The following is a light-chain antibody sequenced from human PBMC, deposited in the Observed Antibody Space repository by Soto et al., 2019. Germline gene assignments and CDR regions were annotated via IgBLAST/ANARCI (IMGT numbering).Light chain of an antibody. CDR1: NSNIGINY. Sequence: QSVLTQPPSASGTPGQRVIISCSGSNSNIGINYVYWYRQLPGTAPKLLSDNNNERPSGVPDRFSGYKSGTSASLAISGLRSDDEADYYCAAWHDTPSGYVFGNGTK. V-gene: IGLV1-47*02. CDR3: AAWHDTPSGYV. CDR2: NNN. J-gene: IGLJ1*01.